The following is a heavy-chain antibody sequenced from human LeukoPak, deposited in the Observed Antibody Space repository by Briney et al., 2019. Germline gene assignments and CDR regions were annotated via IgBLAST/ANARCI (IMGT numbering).Heavy chain of an antibody. V-gene: IGHV3-64D*09. J-gene: IGHJ4*02. CDR3: VKDPLDY. Sequence: GGSLRLSCSASGXTFNSYTMHWVRQAPGKGLEYVSAISSNGGGTYYADSVKGRLIISRDNSKNTLYLQMSSLRGEDTAVYYCVKDPLDYWGQGTLVTVSS. CDR2: ISSNGGGT. CDR1: GXTFNSYT.